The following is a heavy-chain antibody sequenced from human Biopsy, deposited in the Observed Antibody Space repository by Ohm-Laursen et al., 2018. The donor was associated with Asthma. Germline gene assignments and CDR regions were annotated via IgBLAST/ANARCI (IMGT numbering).Heavy chain of an antibody. Sequence: TLSLTCTVSGGSISSSSYYWSWVRQHPGKGLEWIGYINYSGSTFYSPSLESRVTVSVDTSKNQFSLKLSSVTAEDTAVYFCARDSGSGYDWDPLDYWGQGTLVTVSS. J-gene: IGHJ4*02. D-gene: IGHD5-12*01. CDR1: GGSISSSSYY. V-gene: IGHV4-31*03. CDR2: INYSGST. CDR3: ARDSGSGYDWDPLDY.